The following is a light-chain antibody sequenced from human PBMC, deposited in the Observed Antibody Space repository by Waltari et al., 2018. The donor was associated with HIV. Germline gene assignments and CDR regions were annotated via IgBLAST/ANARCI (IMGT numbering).Light chain of an antibody. CDR2: DVF. CDR1: SSDVGGYNF. Sequence: QSALTQPASVSGSPGQSLTVPCPGTSSDVGGYNFVSWYQQHPGKAPKLIIFDVFKWPAGVSERFSGSRSGNTASLTVSGLQAEDEADYYCCSYAGSRTWVFGGGTALTVL. J-gene: IGLJ3*02. CDR3: CSYAGSRTWV. V-gene: IGLV2-23*02.